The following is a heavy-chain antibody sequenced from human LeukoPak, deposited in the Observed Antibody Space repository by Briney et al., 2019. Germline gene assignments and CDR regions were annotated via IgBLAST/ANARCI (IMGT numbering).Heavy chain of an antibody. CDR3: ARDGIRGTYLKGPFDI. CDR2: ISGSGGAT. CDR1: GFTFNTYG. J-gene: IGHJ3*02. D-gene: IGHD1-26*01. V-gene: IGHV3-23*01. Sequence: PGGSLRLSCAASGFTFNTYGMSWVRQAPGKGLEWVSGISGSGGATYYADSVKGRFTISRDDPHNTLYLQMNSLRAEDTAVYYCARDGIRGTYLKGPFDIWGQGTRVTVSS.